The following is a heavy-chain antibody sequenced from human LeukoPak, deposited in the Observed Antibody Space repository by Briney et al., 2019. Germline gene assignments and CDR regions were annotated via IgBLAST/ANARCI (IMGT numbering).Heavy chain of an antibody. Sequence: ASVKVSCKASGYTFTSYGISWVRQAPGQGLEWMGWISAYNGNTNYAQKLQGRVTMTTDTSTSTAYMELRSLRSDDTAVYYCARAADYYDSSGTPRDWYFQHWGQGTLVTVSS. CDR3: ARAADYYDSSGTPRDWYFQH. CDR2: ISAYNGNT. D-gene: IGHD3-22*01. V-gene: IGHV1-18*01. J-gene: IGHJ1*01. CDR1: GYTFTSYG.